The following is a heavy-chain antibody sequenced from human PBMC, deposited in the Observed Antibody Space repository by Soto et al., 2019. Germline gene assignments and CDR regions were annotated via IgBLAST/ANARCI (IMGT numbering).Heavy chain of an antibody. Sequence: QVQLVESGGGVVQPGRSLRLSCAASGFTFSSYAMHWVRQAPGKGLEWVAVISYDGSNKYYADSVKGRFTISRDNSKNTLYLQMNSLRAEDTAVYYCASPSGGSYYSLDYWGQGTLVTVSS. D-gene: IGHD1-26*01. V-gene: IGHV3-30-3*01. CDR3: ASPSGGSYYSLDY. CDR2: ISYDGSNK. CDR1: GFTFSSYA. J-gene: IGHJ4*02.